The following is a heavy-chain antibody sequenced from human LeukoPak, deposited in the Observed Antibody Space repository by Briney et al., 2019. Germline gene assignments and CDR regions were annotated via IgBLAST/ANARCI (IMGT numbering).Heavy chain of an antibody. D-gene: IGHD3-16*01. CDR2: TYYRSKWYN. V-gene: IGHV6-1*01. CDR1: GDSVSSNRAA. CDR3: ARDQTGDLQFDY. J-gene: IGHJ4*02. Sequence: SQTLSLTCAISGDSVSSNRAAWNWIRQSPSRGLEWLGRTYYRSKWYNNYAVSVKSRITIDPDTSKNQFSLQLNSVTPEDTAVYFCARDQTGDLQFDYWGQGTLVTVSS.